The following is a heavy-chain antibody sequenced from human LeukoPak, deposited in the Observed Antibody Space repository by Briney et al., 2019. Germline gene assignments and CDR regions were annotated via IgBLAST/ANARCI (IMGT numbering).Heavy chain of an antibody. Sequence: SQTLSLTCVISGDSVSSNDTAWSWIRQSPGKGLEWIGYIYYSGSTDYNPSLKSRVTISVDTSKNQFSLKLSSVTAADTAVYYCARGPHYHDSSGYSPYYHYYMDVWGKGTTVTVSS. V-gene: IGHV4-59*02. J-gene: IGHJ6*03. CDR2: IYYSGST. CDR3: ARGPHYHDSSGYSPYYHYYMDV. CDR1: GDSVSSND. D-gene: IGHD3-22*01.